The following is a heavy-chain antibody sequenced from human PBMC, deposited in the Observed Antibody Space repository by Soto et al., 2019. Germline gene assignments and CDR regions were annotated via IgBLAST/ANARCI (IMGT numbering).Heavy chain of an antibody. J-gene: IGHJ4*02. V-gene: IGHV3-33*01. Sequence: QERLVESGGGVVQPGTSLRLSCAASGITFSNYGFHWVRQAPGKGLEWVAVIWYDGITKFYSDSVKGRFTISRDNSNSTMYLQMNRMGAEDTALYYCATVDKYYGSVFWGQGTLVTVSS. D-gene: IGHD3-10*01. CDR3: ATVDKYYGSVF. CDR1: GITFSNYG. CDR2: IWYDGITK.